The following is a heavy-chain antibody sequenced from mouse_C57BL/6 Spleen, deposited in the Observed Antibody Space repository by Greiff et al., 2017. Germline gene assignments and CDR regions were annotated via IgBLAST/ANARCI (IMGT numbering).Heavy chain of an antibody. CDR2: IAPEDGET. CDR1: GFNIKDYY. Sequence: VHVKQSGAELVKPGASVKLSCTASGFNIKDYYMHWVKQRTEQGLEWIGRIAPEDGETKYAPKFQGKATITADTSSNTAYLQLSSLTSEDTAVYYCARPPYYGNYNYAMDYWGQGTSVTVSS. J-gene: IGHJ4*01. CDR3: ARPPYYGNYNYAMDY. D-gene: IGHD2-1*01. V-gene: IGHV14-2*01.